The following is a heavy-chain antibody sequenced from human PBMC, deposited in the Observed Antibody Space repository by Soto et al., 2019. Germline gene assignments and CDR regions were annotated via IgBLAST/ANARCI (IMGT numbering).Heavy chain of an antibody. CDR3: ATSPYSGGWYYFDY. CDR2: ISSSSSYI. Sequence: GGSLRLSCAASGFTFSSYSMNWVRQAPGKGLEWVSSISSSSSYIYYADSVKGRFTISRDNAKNSLYLQMNSLRAEDTAVYYCATSPYSGGWYYFDYWGQGTLVTVSS. V-gene: IGHV3-21*01. J-gene: IGHJ4*02. CDR1: GFTFSSYS. D-gene: IGHD6-19*01.